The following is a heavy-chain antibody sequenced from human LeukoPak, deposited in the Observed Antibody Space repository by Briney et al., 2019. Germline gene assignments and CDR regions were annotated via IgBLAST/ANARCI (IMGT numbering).Heavy chain of an antibody. V-gene: IGHV1-2*02. J-gene: IGHJ4*02. CDR3: ARHPSGSSQNYFDY. CDR2: INPNSGGT. Sequence: ASVKVSCKASGYTFTGYYMHWVRQAPGQGLEWMGWINPNSGGTNYAQKFQGRVTITRDTSISTAYMELSSLRSEDTAVYYCARHPSGSSQNYFDYWGQGTLVTVSS. CDR1: GYTFTGYY. D-gene: IGHD5-12*01.